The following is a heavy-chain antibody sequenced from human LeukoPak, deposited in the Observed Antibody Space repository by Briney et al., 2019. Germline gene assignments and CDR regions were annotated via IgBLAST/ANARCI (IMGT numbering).Heavy chain of an antibody. Sequence: GGSLRLSCAVSGFTVSSNYMSWVRQAPGKGLEWVSGIYGGDSTYYADSVKGRFTISRDNAKNSLFLQMNTLRAEDTAMYYCARGEGVYSVKWGQGTLVTVSS. D-gene: IGHD6-13*01. CDR2: IYGGDST. CDR3: ARGEGVYSVK. CDR1: GFTVSSNY. J-gene: IGHJ4*02. V-gene: IGHV3-66*01.